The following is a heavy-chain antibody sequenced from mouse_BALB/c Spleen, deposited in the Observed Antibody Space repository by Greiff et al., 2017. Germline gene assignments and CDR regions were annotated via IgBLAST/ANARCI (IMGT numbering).Heavy chain of an antibody. CDR3: ARDEDYGYDAWFAY. D-gene: IGHD2-2*01. CDR1: GYSITSGYY. Sequence: VQLKQSGPGLVKPSQSLSLTCSVTGYSITSGYYWNWIRQFPGNKLEWMGYISYDGSNNYNPSLKNRISITRDTSKNQFFLKLNSVTTEDTATYYCARDEDYGYDAWFAYWGQGTLVTVSA. CDR2: ISYDGSN. V-gene: IGHV3-6*02. J-gene: IGHJ3*01.